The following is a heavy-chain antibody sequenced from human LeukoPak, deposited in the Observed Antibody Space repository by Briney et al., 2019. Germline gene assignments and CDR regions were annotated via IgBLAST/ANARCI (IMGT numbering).Heavy chain of an antibody. CDR3: ASGRQLVYYYYYGMDV. CDR2: IIPILGIA. D-gene: IGHD6-13*01. J-gene: IGHJ6*02. CDR1: GGTFSSYA. V-gene: IGHV1-69*04. Sequence: AASVKVSCKASGGTFSSYAISWVRQAPGQGLEWMGRIIPILGIANYAQKFQGRVTITADKSTSTAYMELSSLRSEDTAVYYCASGRQLVYYYYYGMDVWGQGTTVIVSS.